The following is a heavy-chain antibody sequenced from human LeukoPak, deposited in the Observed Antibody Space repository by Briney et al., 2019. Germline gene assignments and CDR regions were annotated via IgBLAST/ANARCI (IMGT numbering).Heavy chain of an antibody. CDR1: GFTFSSYA. CDR3: AKKYSSSSARDY. V-gene: IGHV3-23*01. Sequence: PRGSLRLSCAASGFTFSSYAMSWVRQAPGKGLEWVSAISGSGGSTYYADSVKGRFTISRDNSKNTLYLQMNSLRAEDTAVYYCAKKYSSSSARDYWGQGTLVTVSS. D-gene: IGHD6-6*01. J-gene: IGHJ4*02. CDR2: ISGSGGST.